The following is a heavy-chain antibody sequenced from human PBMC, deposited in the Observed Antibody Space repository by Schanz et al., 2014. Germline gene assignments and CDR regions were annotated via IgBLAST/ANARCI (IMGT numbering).Heavy chain of an antibody. Sequence: EVHLVESGGGLVQPGGSLRLSCAASGFTFSSSWMHWVRQAPGKGLVWVSRTSHDGSFTTFADSVKGRFTISRDNARNTLYLQMNSLRAEDTAVYYCARPIYDLWSGSFDYWGQGTLVTVSS. V-gene: IGHV3-74*01. CDR2: TSHDGSFT. CDR1: GFTFSSSW. J-gene: IGHJ4*02. CDR3: ARPIYDLWSGSFDY. D-gene: IGHD3-3*01.